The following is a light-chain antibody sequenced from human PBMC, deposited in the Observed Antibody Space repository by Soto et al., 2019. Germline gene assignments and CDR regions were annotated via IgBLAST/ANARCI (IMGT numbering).Light chain of an antibody. CDR1: QSMTTY. CDR3: QQRSSWWT. Sequence: ETVLTQSPATLSLSPGDRATLSCRASQSMTTYLAWNQQKTVLAPKLLFYDASNRATGIPARFSASVSGTDFTLILSSLEPEDSAVYYCQQRSSWWTFGQGTKVEIK. CDR2: DAS. J-gene: IGKJ1*01. V-gene: IGKV3-11*01.